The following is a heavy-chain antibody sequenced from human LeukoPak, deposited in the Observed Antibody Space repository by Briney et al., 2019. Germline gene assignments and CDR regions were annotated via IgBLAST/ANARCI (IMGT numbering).Heavy chain of an antibody. CDR3: AKESGGGSSGEKNWFDP. Sequence: GGSLRLSCAASGFSFSSYAMNWVRQAPGKGLEWVSVSVISGSGGGGGTYYADSVKGRFTISRDNSQNTLYLQMNSLRAEDTAVYYCAKESGGGSSGEKNWFDPWGQGTLVTVSS. V-gene: IGHV3-23*01. CDR1: GFSFSSYA. CDR2: ISGSGGGGGT. J-gene: IGHJ5*02. D-gene: IGHD6-13*01.